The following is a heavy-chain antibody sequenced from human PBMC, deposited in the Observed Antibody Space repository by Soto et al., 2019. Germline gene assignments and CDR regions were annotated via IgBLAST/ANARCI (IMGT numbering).Heavy chain of an antibody. CDR1: GGTFISYA. D-gene: IGHD3-16*01. Sequence: SVKVSCKASGGTFISYAISWVRQAPGQGLEWMRGIIPIFGTANYAQKFQGRVTITADESTSTAYMELSSLRSEDTAVYYCARGPLTYTTAEYFQHWGQGTLVTVS. CDR2: IIPIFGTA. CDR3: ARGPLTYTTAEYFQH. J-gene: IGHJ1*01. V-gene: IGHV1-69*13.